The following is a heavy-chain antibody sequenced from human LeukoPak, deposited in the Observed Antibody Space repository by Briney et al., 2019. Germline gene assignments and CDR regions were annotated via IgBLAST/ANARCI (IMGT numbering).Heavy chain of an antibody. CDR3: ARDGTSTDDY. CDR2: ISGTNDNP. D-gene: IGHD2-2*01. J-gene: IGHJ4*02. CDR1: GYTFSNFG. Sequence: GASVRVSCKASGYTFSNFGINWVRQAPGQGLEWMGWISGTNDNPNYGQKFQGRFTVTTDSSTNTAYMELRYLRLDDTAVYYCARDGTSTDDYWGQGTLVTVSS. V-gene: IGHV1-18*01.